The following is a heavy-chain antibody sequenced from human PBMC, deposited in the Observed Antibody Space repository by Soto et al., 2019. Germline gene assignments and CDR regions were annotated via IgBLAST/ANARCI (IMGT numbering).Heavy chain of an antibody. CDR3: ARMTGYYALDV. CDR2: IFSTDEK. Sequence: QVTLKESGPVLVKPTEPLTLPCTVSGFSLSNARMGVSWIRQPPGKALEWLAHIFSTDEKSYSTSLKSRLTISKDTSKSQVVLTMTNMDPVDTATYYCARMTGYYALDVWGQGTTVTVSS. V-gene: IGHV2-26*01. CDR1: GFSLSNARMG. J-gene: IGHJ6*02.